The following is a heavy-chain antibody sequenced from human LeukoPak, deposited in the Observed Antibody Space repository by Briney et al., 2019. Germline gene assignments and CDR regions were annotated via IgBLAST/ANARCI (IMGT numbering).Heavy chain of an antibody. J-gene: IGHJ4*02. V-gene: IGHV4-34*01. CDR3: ARGLVNGDYSY. Sequence: SETLSLTCTVSSGSITTYYWSWIRQPPGKGLEWIGEINHSGSTNYNPSLKSRVTISVDTSKNQFSLKLSSVTAADTAVYYCARGLVNGDYSYWGQGTLVTVSS. D-gene: IGHD4-17*01. CDR2: INHSGST. CDR1: SGSITTYY.